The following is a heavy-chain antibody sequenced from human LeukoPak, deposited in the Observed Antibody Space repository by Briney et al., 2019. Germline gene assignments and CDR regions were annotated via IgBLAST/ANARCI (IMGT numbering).Heavy chain of an antibody. CDR3: ARDLAATGTLIDY. V-gene: IGHV3-7*01. Sequence: PGGSLRLSCAASGFTFSSYWMSWVRQAPGKGLEWVANIKQDGSEKYYVDSVKGRFAISRDNAKNSLYLQMNSLRAEDTAVYYCARDLAATGTLIDYWGQGTLVTVSS. J-gene: IGHJ4*02. D-gene: IGHD6-13*01. CDR1: GFTFSSYW. CDR2: IKQDGSEK.